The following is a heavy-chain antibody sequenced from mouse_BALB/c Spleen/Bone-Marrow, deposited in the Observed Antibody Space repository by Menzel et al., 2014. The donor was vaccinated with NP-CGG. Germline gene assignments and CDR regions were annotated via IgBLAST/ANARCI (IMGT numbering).Heavy chain of an antibody. CDR3: GRGDDYDGDFDR. J-gene: IGHJ2*01. D-gene: IGHD2-4*01. CDR1: GYSFTGYF. V-gene: IGHV1-37*01. CDR2: INPYNGDT. Sequence: EVKLMESGPELVKPGASVKISCKASGYSFTGYFMNWVKQSHGKSLEWIGRINPYNGDTFYNQKFKGKATLTVDKSSSTAHMELLSQTSEDSAVYYCGRGDDYDGDFDRWGQGTTLTVSS.